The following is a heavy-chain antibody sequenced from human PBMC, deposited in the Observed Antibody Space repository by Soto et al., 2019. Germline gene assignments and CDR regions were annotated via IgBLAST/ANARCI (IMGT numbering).Heavy chain of an antibody. CDR2: IKSKTDGGTT. CDR3: TTAVGSGWPFDY. Sequence: GGSLRLSCAASGFTFSNAWMSWVRQAPGKGLEWVGRIKSKTDGGTTDYAAPVKGRFTISRDDSKNTLYLQMNSLKTEDTAVYYCTTAVGSGWPFDYWGQGTLVTVSS. D-gene: IGHD6-19*01. V-gene: IGHV3-15*01. CDR1: GFTFSNAW. J-gene: IGHJ4*02.